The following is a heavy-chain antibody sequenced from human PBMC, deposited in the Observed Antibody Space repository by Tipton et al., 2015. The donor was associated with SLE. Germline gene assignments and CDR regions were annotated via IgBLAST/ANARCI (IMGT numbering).Heavy chain of an antibody. CDR1: GGSFSGYY. J-gene: IGHJ5*02. CDR2: INHSGST. Sequence: LRLSCAVYGGSFSGYYWSWIRQPPGKGLEWIGEINHSGSTNYNPSLKRRFTISVDTAKNQFSPKLSSVTAADTAVYYCAREWRITSPRFDPWCQGPLVTVSS. D-gene: IGHD3-10*01. CDR3: AREWRITSPRFDP. V-gene: IGHV4-34*01.